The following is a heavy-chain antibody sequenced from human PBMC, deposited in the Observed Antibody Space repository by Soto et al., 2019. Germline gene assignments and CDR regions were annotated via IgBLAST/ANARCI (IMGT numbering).Heavy chain of an antibody. J-gene: IGHJ5*02. CDR2: IYHSGST. V-gene: IGHV4-30-2*01. CDR1: GGSISSGGYS. D-gene: IGHD2-15*01. Sequence: SETLSLTCAVSGGSISSGGYSWSWIRQPPGKGLEWIGYIYHSGSTYYNPSLKSRVTISVDRSKNQFSLKLSSVTAADTAVYYCARGGYCSGGSCYSRGGHYHNWFDPWGQGTLVTVFS. CDR3: ARGGYCSGGSCYSRGGHYHNWFDP.